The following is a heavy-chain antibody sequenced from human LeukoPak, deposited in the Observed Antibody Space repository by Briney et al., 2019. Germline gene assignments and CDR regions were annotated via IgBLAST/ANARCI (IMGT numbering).Heavy chain of an antibody. CDR2: ITLSGSTT. J-gene: IGHJ4*02. CDR1: GFTFSSYA. CDR3: AKTGSGFYSD. V-gene: IGHV3-23*01. D-gene: IGHD3-22*01. Sequence: GGSLRLSCAASGFTFSSYAMTWVRQAPRKGLEWVSAITLSGSTTYYADSVKGRFTISKDTSKNTVYLQMNSLRAEDTAVYFCAKTGSGFYSDWGQGTLVTVSS.